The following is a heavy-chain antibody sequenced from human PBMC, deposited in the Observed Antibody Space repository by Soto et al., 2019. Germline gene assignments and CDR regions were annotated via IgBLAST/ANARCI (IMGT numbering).Heavy chain of an antibody. CDR3: AKDRHFIAAAGYGMDV. V-gene: IGHV3-9*01. J-gene: IGHJ6*02. CDR1: GFTFDDYA. D-gene: IGHD6-13*01. Sequence: EVQLVESGGGLVQPGRSLRLSCAASGFTFDDYAMHWVRQAPGRGLEWVSSISWNSGAIGYADSLMGRFTISRDNAKKSLYLHMNSLRPEDTALYYCAKDRHFIAAAGYGMDVWGQGTTVTVSS. CDR2: ISWNSGAI.